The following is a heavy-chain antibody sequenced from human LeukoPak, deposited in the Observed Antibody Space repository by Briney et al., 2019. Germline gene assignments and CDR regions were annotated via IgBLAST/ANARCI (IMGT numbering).Heavy chain of an antibody. CDR1: GFTVSSNY. D-gene: IGHD3-22*01. V-gene: IGHV3-53*01. Sequence: GGSLRPSCAASGFTVSSNYMSWVRQAPGKGLEWVSVIYSGGSTYYADSVKGRFTISRDNSKNTLYLQMNSLRAEDTAVYYCARDGRGSSGYRPLDAFDIWGQGTMVTVSS. CDR2: IYSGGST. CDR3: ARDGRGSSGYRPLDAFDI. J-gene: IGHJ3*02.